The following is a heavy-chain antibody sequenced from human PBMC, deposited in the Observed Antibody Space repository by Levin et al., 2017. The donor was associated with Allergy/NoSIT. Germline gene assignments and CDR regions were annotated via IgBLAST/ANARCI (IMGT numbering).Heavy chain of an antibody. J-gene: IGHJ6*02. V-gene: IGHV1-8*01. CDR3: SRGPTNPDSWSGSFAQLVAQNTLDV. Sequence: ASVKVSCKTSENTFTSHDINWVRLATGQGLEWMGSMHPESGNTGYAQKFQGRITMTRNTSINTVYMELSSLRSEDTAVYFCSRGPTNPDSWSGSFAQLVAQNTLDVWGQGTTVTVFS. D-gene: IGHD3-3*01. CDR2: MHPESGNT. CDR1: ENTFTSHD.